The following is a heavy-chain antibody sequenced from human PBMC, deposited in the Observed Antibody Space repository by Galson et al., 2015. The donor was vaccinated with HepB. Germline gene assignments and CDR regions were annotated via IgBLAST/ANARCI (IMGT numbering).Heavy chain of an antibody. Sequence: LSLTCTVSGGSISSYYWSWIRQPPGKGREWIGYIYYGGSTNYNPSLKSRVTISVDTSRNQFSLKLSSVTAADTAVYYCARTLRDAFDIWGQGTMVTVSS. V-gene: IGHV4-59*01. CDR1: GGSISSYY. J-gene: IGHJ3*02. CDR2: IYYGGST. CDR3: ARTLRDAFDI.